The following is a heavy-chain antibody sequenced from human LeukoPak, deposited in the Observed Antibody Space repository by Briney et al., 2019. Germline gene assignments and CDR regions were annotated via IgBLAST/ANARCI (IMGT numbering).Heavy chain of an antibody. D-gene: IGHD3-10*01. CDR1: GFTFSSYA. V-gene: IGHV3-30*04. CDR2: ISYDGSNK. CDR3: AKDDGYGGGVID. J-gene: IGHJ4*02. Sequence: GRSLRLSCAASGFTFSSYAMHWVRQAPGKGLEWVAVISYDGSNKYYADSVKGRFTISRDNSKNTLYLQMNSLRAEDTAVYYCAKDDGYGGGVIDWGQGTLVTVSS.